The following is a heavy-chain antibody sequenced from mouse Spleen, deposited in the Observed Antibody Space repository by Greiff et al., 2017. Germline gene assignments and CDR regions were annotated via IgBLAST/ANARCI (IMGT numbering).Heavy chain of an antibody. CDR3: ARGSVITSSYWYFDV. D-gene: IGHD2-4*01. CDR2: INSGSSSI. CDR1: GFTFSDYG. V-gene: IGHV5-17*01. Sequence: EVKVEESGGGLVKPGGSLKLSCAASGFTFSDYGMHWVRQAPEKGLEWVAYINSGSSSIYYAETVKGPFTISRDNAKNTLFLQMTSLRSEDTAMYYCARGSVITSSYWYFDVWGAGTTVTVSS. J-gene: IGHJ1*01.